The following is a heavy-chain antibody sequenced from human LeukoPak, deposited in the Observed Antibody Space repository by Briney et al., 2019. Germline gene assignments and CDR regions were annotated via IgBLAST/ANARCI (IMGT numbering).Heavy chain of an antibody. CDR2: IYYSGST. CDR1: GGSISSGGYY. Sequence: SETLSLTCTVSGGSISSGGYYWGWIRQHPGKGLEWIVYIYYSGSTYYNPSLKSRVTISVDTSKNQFSLKLSSVTAADSAVYYCARTYYYDSNGGNYFDYWGQGTLVTVSS. V-gene: IGHV4-31*03. CDR3: ARTYYYDSNGGNYFDY. D-gene: IGHD3-22*01. J-gene: IGHJ4*02.